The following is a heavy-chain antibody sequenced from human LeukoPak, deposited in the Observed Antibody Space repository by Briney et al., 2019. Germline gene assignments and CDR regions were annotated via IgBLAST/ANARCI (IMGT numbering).Heavy chain of an antibody. D-gene: IGHD2-2*01. V-gene: IGHV3-30*18. CDR2: ISYDGSNK. CDR1: GFTFSSYG. Sequence: PGGSLRLSCAASGFTFSSYGMHWVRQAPGKGLEWVAVISYDGSNKYYADSVKGRFTISRDNSKNTLYLQVNSLRAEDTAVYYCAKDIARRSSSTREYYYYYGMDVWGKGTTVTVSS. J-gene: IGHJ6*04. CDR3: AKDIARRSSSTREYYYYYGMDV.